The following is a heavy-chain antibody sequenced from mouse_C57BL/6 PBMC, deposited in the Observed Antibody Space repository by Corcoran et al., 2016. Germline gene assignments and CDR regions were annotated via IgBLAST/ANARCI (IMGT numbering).Heavy chain of an antibody. J-gene: IGHJ2*01. CDR3: ARDSNYVRYFDY. D-gene: IGHD2-5*01. CDR2: IYPNNGGN. CDR1: GYTFTDYY. V-gene: IGHV1-34*01. Sequence: EVQLQQSGPELVKPGASVKMSCKASGYTFTDYYMHWVKQSHGKSLEWIGYIYPNNGGNGYNQKFKGKATLTVEKSSSTAYMELRSLTSEDSAVYYCARDSNYVRYFDYWGQGTTLTVSS.